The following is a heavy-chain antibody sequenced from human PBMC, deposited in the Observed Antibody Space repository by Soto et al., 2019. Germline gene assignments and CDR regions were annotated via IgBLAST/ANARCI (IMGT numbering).Heavy chain of an antibody. CDR1: GFTFSSYA. Sequence: ESGGGLVQPGGSLRLSCAASGFTFSSYAIHWVRQAPGKGLEYVSAISSNGGTTYYANSVKGRFTISRDNSKNTLYLQMGSLRAEDMAVYYCARGFYDILTGFRDYYYGMDVWGQGTTVTVSS. J-gene: IGHJ6*02. V-gene: IGHV3-64*01. D-gene: IGHD3-9*01. CDR2: ISSNGGTT. CDR3: ARGFYDILTGFRDYYYGMDV.